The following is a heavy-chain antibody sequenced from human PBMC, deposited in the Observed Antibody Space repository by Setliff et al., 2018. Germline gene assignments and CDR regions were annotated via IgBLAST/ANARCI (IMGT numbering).Heavy chain of an antibody. CDR2: IYYSGST. J-gene: IGHJ6*03. V-gene: IGHV4-31*03. CDR1: GGSISSGGYY. CDR3: AREAGYYDSSGPVGVPYYYYMDV. D-gene: IGHD3-22*01. Sequence: PSETLSLTCTVSGGSISSGGYYWSWIRPHPGKGLEWIGYIYYSGSTYYNPSLKSRVTISVDTSKNQFSLQLSSVPAADTAVYYCAREAGYYDSSGPVGVPYYYYMDVWGKGTTVTVS.